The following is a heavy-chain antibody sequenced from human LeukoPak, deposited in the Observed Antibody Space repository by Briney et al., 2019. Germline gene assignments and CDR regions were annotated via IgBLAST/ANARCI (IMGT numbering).Heavy chain of an antibody. CDR2: IRYDGSIQ. Sequence: GGSLTLSCTASGFTFRSYGMHLVRQAPGEGLEWVAFIRYDGSIQYYAHSVKGRFTISRDNSNNTLYLQMNTLRGDDTAVYFCAKGYGESHFDSWGQGTLVTVSS. CDR3: AKGYGESHFDS. V-gene: IGHV3-30*02. D-gene: IGHD5-18*01. CDR1: GFTFRSYG. J-gene: IGHJ4*02.